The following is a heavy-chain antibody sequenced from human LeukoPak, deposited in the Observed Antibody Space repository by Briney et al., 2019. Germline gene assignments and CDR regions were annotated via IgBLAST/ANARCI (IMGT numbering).Heavy chain of an antibody. D-gene: IGHD3-16*01. V-gene: IGHV3-21*01. CDR2: ITGSSSYI. CDR3: ARDLNNGYVWAFDY. J-gene: IGHJ4*02. Sequence: GGSLRLSCAASGFTFSTSNMNWVRQAPGKGLEWVSSITGSSSYIYYADSVKGRFTISRDNAKNSLYLQMNSLRAEDTAVYYCARDLNNGYVWAFDYWGQGTLVTVSS. CDR1: GFTFSTSN.